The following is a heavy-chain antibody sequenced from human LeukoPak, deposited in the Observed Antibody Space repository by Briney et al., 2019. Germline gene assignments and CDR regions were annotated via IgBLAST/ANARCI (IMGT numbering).Heavy chain of an antibody. CDR1: GFTFSSYA. CDR2: ISGSGGST. V-gene: IGHV3-23*01. D-gene: IGHD3-22*01. Sequence: GGSLRLSCAASGFTFSSYAMSWVRQAPGKGLEWVSAISGSGGSTYYADSVKGRFTISRDNSKNTLYLQMNSLRAEDTAVYYCAKEDYYDSSGSPEYFDYWGQGTLVTVSS. CDR3: AKEDYYDSSGSPEYFDY. J-gene: IGHJ4*02.